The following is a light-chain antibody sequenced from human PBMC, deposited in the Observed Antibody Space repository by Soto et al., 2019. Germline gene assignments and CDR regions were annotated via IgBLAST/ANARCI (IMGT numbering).Light chain of an antibody. V-gene: IGLV1-44*01. J-gene: IGLJ1*01. Sequence: QSLLTQPPSASGPPGQRVPFSFSGNSSHIGSNSVNWYQQLPGAAPKLLIYSNNQRPSGVPDRFSGSKSGASASLAISGLQSEDEADYYCAAWDDSLNGREVFGTGTKVTVL. CDR3: AAWDDSLNGREV. CDR1: SSHIGSNS. CDR2: SNN.